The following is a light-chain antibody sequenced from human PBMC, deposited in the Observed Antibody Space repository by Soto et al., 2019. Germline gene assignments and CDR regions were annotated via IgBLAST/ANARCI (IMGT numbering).Light chain of an antibody. Sequence: GDRVTITCRASQSITYWLAWYXQXPXXXPXXXXYDVFNLQSGVPSRFSGSGSGTEFTLPISSLQPDDSATYYCQQYHSFSFTFGQGTRLE. V-gene: IGKV1-5*01. CDR3: QQYHSFSFT. CDR1: QSITYW. J-gene: IGKJ5*01. CDR2: DVF.